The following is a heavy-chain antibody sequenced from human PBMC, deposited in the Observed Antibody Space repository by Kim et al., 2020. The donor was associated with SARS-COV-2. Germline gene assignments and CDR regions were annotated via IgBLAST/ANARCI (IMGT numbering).Heavy chain of an antibody. D-gene: IGHD2-15*01. J-gene: IGHJ2*01. Sequence: ASVKVSCKASGYTFTSYYMHWVRQAPGQGLEWMGIINPSGGSTSYAQKFLGRVTMTRDTSTSTVYMELSSLRSEDTAVYYCAREYCSGGSCSTRAYWYFDLWGRGTLVTVSS. CDR1: GYTFTSYY. V-gene: IGHV1-46*01. CDR3: AREYCSGGSCSTRAYWYFDL. CDR2: INPSGGST.